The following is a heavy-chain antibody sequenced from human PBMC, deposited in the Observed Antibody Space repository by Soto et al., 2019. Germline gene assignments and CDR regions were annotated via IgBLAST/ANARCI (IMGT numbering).Heavy chain of an antibody. J-gene: IGHJ6*03. V-gene: IGHV4-59*01. Sequence: SETLSLTCTVSGGSISSYYWSWIRQPPGKGLEWIGYIFYSGSTNYAPSLKSRVTISVDTSKNQFSLKLYSVTAADTAVYYCARGGAGTTYYYYYMDVWGKGTTVTVSS. CDR1: GGSISSYY. CDR2: IFYSGST. D-gene: IGHD1-7*01. CDR3: ARGGAGTTYYYYYMDV.